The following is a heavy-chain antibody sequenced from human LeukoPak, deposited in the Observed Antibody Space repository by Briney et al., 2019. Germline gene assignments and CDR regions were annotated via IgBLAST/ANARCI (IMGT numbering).Heavy chain of an antibody. D-gene: IGHD4-11*01. V-gene: IGHV4-34*01. CDR1: GGSISSYY. Sequence: SETLSLTCTVSGGSISSYYWNWIRQPPGKGLEWIGEINHSGSTNYNPSLKSRVTISVDTSKNQFSLKLSSVTAADTAMYYCARHTVTAYLSWFDPWGHGTLVTVSS. CDR3: ARHTVTAYLSWFDP. CDR2: INHSGST. J-gene: IGHJ5*02.